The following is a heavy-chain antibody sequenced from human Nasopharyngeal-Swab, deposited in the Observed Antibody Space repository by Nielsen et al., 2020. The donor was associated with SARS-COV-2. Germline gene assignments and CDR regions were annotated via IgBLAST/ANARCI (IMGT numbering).Heavy chain of an antibody. Sequence: SETLSLTCAVYGGSFSGYYWSWIRQPPGKGLAWIGAINHIGTPSSNPSLKSRVTISSDTSKNQFSLKLSSVTAADTAVYYCARGHRSISMIVVVIATAHFYFDSWGRGTLVTVTS. J-gene: IGHJ4*02. CDR3: ARGHRSISMIVVVIATAHFYFDS. V-gene: IGHV4-34*01. CDR1: GGSFSGYY. D-gene: IGHD3-22*01. CDR2: INHIGTP.